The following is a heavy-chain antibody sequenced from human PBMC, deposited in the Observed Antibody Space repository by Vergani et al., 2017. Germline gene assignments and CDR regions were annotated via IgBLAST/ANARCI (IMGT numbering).Heavy chain of an antibody. CDR1: GYSFTSYW. J-gene: IGHJ6*02. V-gene: IGHV5-51*01. Sequence: EVQLVQSGAEVKKPGESLKISCKGSGYSFTSYWIGWVRQMPGKGLEWMGIIYPGDSDTRSSPSFQGQVTISADKSISTAYLPWSSLKAADTAMYYCARCCXIGYCSGGSCYGSGYYYGMDVWGQGTTVTVSS. CDR2: IYPGDSDT. D-gene: IGHD2-15*01. CDR3: ARCCXIGYCSGGSCYGSGYYYGMDV.